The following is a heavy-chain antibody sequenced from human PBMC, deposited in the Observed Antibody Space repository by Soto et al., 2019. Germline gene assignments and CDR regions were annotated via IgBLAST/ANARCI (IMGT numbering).Heavy chain of an antibody. Sequence: SVDASCKAPAYTFDNYAMQWVRQATEQGLEWMGGIIPIFGTANYAQKFQGRVTITADESTSTAYMELSSLRSEDTAVYYCARDYYYDSSGYSMGYNWFGPWGQGTLVTVSS. D-gene: IGHD3-22*01. V-gene: IGHV1-69*13. CDR2: IIPIFGTA. CDR3: ARDYYYDSSGYSMGYNWFGP. J-gene: IGHJ5*02. CDR1: AYTFDNYA.